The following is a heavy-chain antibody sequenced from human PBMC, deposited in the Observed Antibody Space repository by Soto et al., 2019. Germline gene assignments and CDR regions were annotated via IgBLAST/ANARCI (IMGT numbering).Heavy chain of an antibody. V-gene: IGHV1-58*01. J-gene: IGHJ6*02. CDR1: GFTFTSSA. CDR2: IVVGSGNT. CDR3: AADRYYDFWSGPYSYGMDV. D-gene: IGHD3-3*01. Sequence: ASVKVSCKASGFTFTSSAVQWVRQARGQRLDWLVWIVVGSGNTNYAQKFQERVTITRDMSTSTAYMELSSLRSEDTAVYYCAADRYYDFWSGPYSYGMDVWGQGTTVTVSS.